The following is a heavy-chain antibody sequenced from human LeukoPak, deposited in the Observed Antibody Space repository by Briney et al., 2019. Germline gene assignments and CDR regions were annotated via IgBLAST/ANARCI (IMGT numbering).Heavy chain of an antibody. CDR1: GGSISSGGYY. CDR3: ASYDSRGLFDY. J-gene: IGHJ4*02. Sequence: PSETLSLTCTVSGGSISSGGYYWSWIRQPPGKGLEWIACIYYSGSTNYNPSLKSRVTISVDTSMNQFSLKLNPVTAADTAVYYCASYDSRGLFDYWGQGTLVTVSS. D-gene: IGHD3-22*01. V-gene: IGHV4-61*08. CDR2: IYYSGST.